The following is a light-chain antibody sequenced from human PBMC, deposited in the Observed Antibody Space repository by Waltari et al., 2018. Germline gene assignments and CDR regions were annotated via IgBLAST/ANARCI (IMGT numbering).Light chain of an antibody. CDR1: QTVSSN. J-gene: IGKJ4*01. CDR2: GAS. V-gene: IGKV3-15*01. Sequence: ETVMTQSPATLSVSPGDGATLLCRTSQTVSSNLAWYQQKPGQVPRLLIYGASSRDTGIPARFSGSGSGTEFTLTISGLQSEDFATYYCQQYNDWPPQLTFGGGTRV. CDR3: QQYNDWPPQLT.